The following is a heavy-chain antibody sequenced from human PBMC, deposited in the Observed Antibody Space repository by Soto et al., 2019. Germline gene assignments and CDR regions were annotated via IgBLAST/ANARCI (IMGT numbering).Heavy chain of an antibody. D-gene: IGHD4-17*01. CDR2: LSCNGRST. Sequence: EVQLVESGGDLVQPGGSLRLSCAASGFTFSMHAIHWVRQAPGKGLDFVSGLSCNGRSTYYANSVKGRFTISRDNSKNTLYLQMGSMSAEDTAVYYRARLRQDYGHYDYWGQGTLVTVSS. V-gene: IGHV3-64*01. CDR3: ARLRQDYGHYDY. CDR1: GFTFSMHA. J-gene: IGHJ4*02.